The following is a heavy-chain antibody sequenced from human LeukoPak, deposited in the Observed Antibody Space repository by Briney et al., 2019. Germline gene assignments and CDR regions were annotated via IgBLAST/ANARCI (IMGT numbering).Heavy chain of an antibody. D-gene: IGHD3-16*01. CDR2: ISGYNGKT. V-gene: IGHV1-18*01. CDR3: AKDFRRGGPFDY. J-gene: IGHJ4*02. Sequence: ASVKVSCKASGYTFYSYGFSWGWQGPGQGGGWVAWISGYNGKTNYAQKFQGRGTMTTDRSTSTAYMELRSLTSDDTAVYYCAKDFRRGGPFDYWGQGTLVTVSS. CDR1: GYTFYSYG.